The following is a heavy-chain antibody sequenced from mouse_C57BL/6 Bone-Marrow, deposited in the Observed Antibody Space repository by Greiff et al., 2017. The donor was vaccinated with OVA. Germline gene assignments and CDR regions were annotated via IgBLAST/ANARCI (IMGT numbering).Heavy chain of an antibody. CDR3: ARSERLRDYFDY. Sequence: VQLQQSGAELVRPGASVKLSCKASGYTFTDYYISWVKQRPGQGLEWIARIYPGSGNTYYNEKFKGKATLTAEKSSSTAYMQLSSLTSDDSAVYSCARSERLRDYFDYWGQGTTLTVSS. D-gene: IGHD2-2*01. J-gene: IGHJ2*01. V-gene: IGHV1-76*01. CDR1: GYTFTDYY. CDR2: IYPGSGNT.